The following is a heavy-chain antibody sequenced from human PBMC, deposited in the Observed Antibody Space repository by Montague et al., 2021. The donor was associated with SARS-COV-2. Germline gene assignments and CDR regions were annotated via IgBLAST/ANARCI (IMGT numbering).Heavy chain of an antibody. J-gene: IGHJ3*01. V-gene: IGHV3-74*01. CDR1: GFTLSSYW. Sequence: SLRLSCAASGFTLSSYWMHWVRQAPGKGLVWVSRINSDGSNTNYADSVKGRFTISRDNAKNTLYLQMISLRAEDTAVYYCARYYVSGNYGFELWGQGTMVTVSS. CDR2: INSDGSNT. CDR3: ARYYVSGNYGFEL. D-gene: IGHD3-10*01.